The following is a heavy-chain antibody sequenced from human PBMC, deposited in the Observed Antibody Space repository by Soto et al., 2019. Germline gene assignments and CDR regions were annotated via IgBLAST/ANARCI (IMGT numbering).Heavy chain of an antibody. CDR3: VRRSDYLDV. J-gene: IGHJ6*03. D-gene: IGHD1-26*01. CDR2: IGTSTGTI. CDR1: GFSFSDYY. Sequence: QEYLVESGGDLVKPGGSLRLSCAASGFSFSDYYMSWVRQAPGKGLEWILYIGTSTGTIYYADSVKGRFTISSDSAKNSLYLQMKSLRVEDTAGYYCVRRSDYLDVWGKGTTVTVSS. V-gene: IGHV3-11*01.